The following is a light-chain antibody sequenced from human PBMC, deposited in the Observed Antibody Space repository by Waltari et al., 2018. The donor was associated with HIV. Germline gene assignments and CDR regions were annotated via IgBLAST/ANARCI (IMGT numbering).Light chain of an antibody. V-gene: IGLV2-8*01. Sequence: VNISCTGGDNNINDYNYVSWYQQHSDKPPKLIIFEVTKRPSGVPDRFSGSKSGNTASLFVSGLQPEDEATYFCSSFVGTNKLFGGGTKLTVL. J-gene: IGLJ2*01. CDR1: DNNINDYNY. CDR3: SSFVGTNKL. CDR2: EVT.